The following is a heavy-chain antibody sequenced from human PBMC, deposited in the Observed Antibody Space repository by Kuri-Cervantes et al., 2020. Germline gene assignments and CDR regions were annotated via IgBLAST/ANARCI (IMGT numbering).Heavy chain of an antibody. CDR1: GFTFSSYA. Sequence: GGSLRLSCAASGFTFSSYAMHWVRQAPGKGLEWVSSISSSSSYIYYADSVKGRFTISRDNAKNSLYLQMNSLRAEDTAVYYCARKGYNWNYVGPYYYYYYMDVWGKGTTVTVSS. CDR2: ISSSSSYI. J-gene: IGHJ6*03. D-gene: IGHD1-7*01. CDR3: ARKGYNWNYVGPYYYYYYMDV. V-gene: IGHV3-21*01.